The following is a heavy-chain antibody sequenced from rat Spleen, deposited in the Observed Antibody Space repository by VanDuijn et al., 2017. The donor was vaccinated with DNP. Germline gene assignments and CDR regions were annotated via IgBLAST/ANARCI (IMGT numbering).Heavy chain of an antibody. J-gene: IGHJ2*01. CDR1: GVSLTNFG. Sequence: QVQLRESGPGLVQPSQTLSLACTVSGVSLTNFGVNWVRQPPGKGLEWMGVMWSEGDTSYNSALKSRLSISRDTSKNQVFLKMNSVQTEDTAMYFCANWDYWGQGVMVTVSS. CDR2: MWSEGDT. CDR3: ANWDY. D-gene: IGHD4-2*01. V-gene: IGHV2-32*01.